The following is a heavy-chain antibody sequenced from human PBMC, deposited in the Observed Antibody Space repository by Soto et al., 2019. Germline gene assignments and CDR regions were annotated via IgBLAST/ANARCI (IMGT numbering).Heavy chain of an antibody. J-gene: IGHJ6*02. D-gene: IGHD5-12*01. Sequence: GGSLRLSCVASGFAFRSYGMNWVRQAPGKGLEWVSSISTSSSAIYYADSVKGRFTISRDNSKNTLFLQMNSLRAEDTARYYCAKDRDIAYHLEGGFYYSGMDVWGQGTTVTVSS. CDR2: ISTSSSAI. V-gene: IGHV3-21*04. CDR1: GFAFRSYG. CDR3: AKDRDIAYHLEGGFYYSGMDV.